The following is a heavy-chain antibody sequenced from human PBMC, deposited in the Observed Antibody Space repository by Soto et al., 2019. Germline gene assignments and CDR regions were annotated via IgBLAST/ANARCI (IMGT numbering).Heavy chain of an antibody. CDR2: IFSDAER. Sequence: SGPTLVNPTASLKMTCTISGFSVSNGRMGVSWLSKSPGKALEWLSHIFSDAERSYSTSMQSRVTSYTDTSGTQEVLTMTNMDPVDAGTYYCARINADTYSHYYAMDVWGQGTTVTVSS. CDR1: GFSVSNGRMG. CDR3: ARINADTYSHYYAMDV. J-gene: IGHJ6*02. V-gene: IGHV2-26*03.